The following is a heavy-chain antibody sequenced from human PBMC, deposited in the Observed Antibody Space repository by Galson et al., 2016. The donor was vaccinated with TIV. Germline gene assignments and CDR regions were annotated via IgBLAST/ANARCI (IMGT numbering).Heavy chain of an antibody. CDR2: IKPNRGDT. Sequence: SVKVSCKASGYKFIGYHVHWVRQAPGQGLEWMGWIKPNRGDTNVAQKFRGRVTMTRDTSITTAYLELSGLRSDDTAVYYCARGFGVLTGNDLPKDFDYWGQGTLVTVSS. J-gene: IGHJ4*02. D-gene: IGHD3-9*01. CDR1: GYKFIGYH. V-gene: IGHV1-2*02. CDR3: ARGFGVLTGNDLPKDFDY.